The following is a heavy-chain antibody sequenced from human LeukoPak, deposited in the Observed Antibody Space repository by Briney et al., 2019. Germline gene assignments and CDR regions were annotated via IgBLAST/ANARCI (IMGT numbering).Heavy chain of an antibody. V-gene: IGHV4-31*03. J-gene: IGHJ4*02. Sequence: SETLSLTCTVSGGSISSGGYYWSWIRQHPGKGLEWIGYIYYSGSTYYNPSLKSRVTISVDTSKNQFSLKLSSVTAADTAVYYCASGGSGRADYWGQGTLVTVSS. CDR1: GGSISSGGYY. D-gene: IGHD3-10*01. CDR2: IYYSGST. CDR3: ASGGSGRADY.